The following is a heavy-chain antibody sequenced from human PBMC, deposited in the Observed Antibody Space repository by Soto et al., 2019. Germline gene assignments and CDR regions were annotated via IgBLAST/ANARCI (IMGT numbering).Heavy chain of an antibody. CDR2: IHHTGST. V-gene: IGHV4-39*01. CDR1: GGSISSTDYF. Sequence: SETLSLTCTVPGGSISSTDYFWGWIRQPPGKGLEWIGSIHHTGSTYYNPSLKSRVTVSVDTSKNQFSLKLTSVTAADTAVYYCARQRDYYDTSGDSYFDYWGQGTLVTVSS. D-gene: IGHD3-22*01. J-gene: IGHJ4*02. CDR3: ARQRDYYDTSGDSYFDY.